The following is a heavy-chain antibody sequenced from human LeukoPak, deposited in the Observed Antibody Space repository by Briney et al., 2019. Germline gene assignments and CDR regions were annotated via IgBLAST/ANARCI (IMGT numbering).Heavy chain of an antibody. CDR1: GFTFSSYS. CDR3: AIGHSGSYQRNDAFDI. J-gene: IGHJ3*02. V-gene: IGHV3-21*01. Sequence: GGSLRLSCAASGFTFSSYSMNWVRQAPGKGLEWVSSISSGSGYIYYADSLKGRFTSSRDNAKNSLYLLMNSLRAEDTAVYYCAIGHSGSYQRNDAFDIWGQGTMVTVST. CDR2: ISSGSGYI. D-gene: IGHD1-26*01.